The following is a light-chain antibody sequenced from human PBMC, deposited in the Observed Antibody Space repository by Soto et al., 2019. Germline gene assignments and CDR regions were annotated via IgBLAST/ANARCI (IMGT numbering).Light chain of an antibody. CDR3: SSYSTISNLV. J-gene: IGLJ1*01. CDR1: NSDVGAYDY. CDR2: DVI. V-gene: IGLV2-14*03. Sequence: SALTQPASVSGSPGQSITIACSGTNSDVGAYDYVSWYQQHPGNAPTLILYDVINRPSGVSDRFSGSKSGNTASLTISGLQAEDEAEYFCSSYSTISNLVFGTGTKATVL.